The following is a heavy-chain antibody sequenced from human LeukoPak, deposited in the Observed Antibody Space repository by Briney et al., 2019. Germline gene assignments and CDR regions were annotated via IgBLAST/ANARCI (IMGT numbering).Heavy chain of an antibody. Sequence: ASVKVSCKASGYTFTINAISWVRQAPGQGLEWMGWISAYSGNTNYAQRLQGRVTMTTDTSTTTAYMELRSLRSDDTAVYYCARDRNHAFDFWGQGTMVTVSS. CDR1: GYTFTINA. V-gene: IGHV1-18*01. CDR2: ISAYSGNT. J-gene: IGHJ3*01. CDR3: ARDRNHAFDF.